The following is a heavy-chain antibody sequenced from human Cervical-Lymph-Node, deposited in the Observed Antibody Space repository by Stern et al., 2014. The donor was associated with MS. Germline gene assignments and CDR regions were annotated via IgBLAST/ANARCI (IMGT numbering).Heavy chain of an antibody. CDR1: RYTFSTST. CDR3: ATDVGDDIIHY. CDR2: LSPDNGNT. V-gene: IGHV1-3*01. D-gene: IGHD1-26*01. J-gene: IGHJ4*02. Sequence: QVQLVQSGAEVKKPGASVSVSCKASRYTFSTSTIYWVRQAPGQRLEGMGWLSPDNGNTRYSQKFQGRVTFTRDTSASTAYMQVSGLRSDDTAVYYCATDVGDDIIHYWGQGTLVTVSS.